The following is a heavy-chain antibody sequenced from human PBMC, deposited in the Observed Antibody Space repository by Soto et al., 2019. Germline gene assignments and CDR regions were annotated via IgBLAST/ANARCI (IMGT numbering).Heavy chain of an antibody. CDR2: IPQDGVDG. J-gene: IGHJ6*02. V-gene: IGHV3-7*03. D-gene: IGHD2-21*02. CDR3: ARDHLILPAHDFFYGSDV. CDR1: GFIFSMYS. Sequence: DVKLVESGGGMVQPGDSLRLSCEVSGFIFSMYSMSWVRQTPGKGLEWVAKIPQDGVDGHYADAVKSRFTISRDNGKNSLYLQMNNLRAEDTAVYYCARDHLILPAHDFFYGSDVWGRGATVTVSS.